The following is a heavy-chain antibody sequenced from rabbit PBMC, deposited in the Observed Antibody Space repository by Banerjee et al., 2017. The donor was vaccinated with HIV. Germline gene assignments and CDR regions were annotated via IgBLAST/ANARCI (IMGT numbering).Heavy chain of an antibody. Sequence: QEQLVESGGGLVKPGASLTLTCTASGVSFSGSSYMCWVRQAPGKGLEWIACIELGGSGFTYFASWAKGRFTISKTSSTTVTLHMTSLTAADTATYFCARDTSSSFSSYGMDLRGPGTLVTVS. J-gene: IGHJ6*01. CDR3: ARDTSSSFSSYGMDL. D-gene: IGHD1-1*01. V-gene: IGHV1S45*01. CDR2: IELGGSGFT. CDR1: GVSFSGSSY.